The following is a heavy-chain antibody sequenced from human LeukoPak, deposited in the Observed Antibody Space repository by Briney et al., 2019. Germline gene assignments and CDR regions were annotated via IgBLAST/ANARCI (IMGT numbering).Heavy chain of an antibody. Sequence: GGSVTLSCAASGFSFSNYDVHWVRQATGKGLEWVSAIGNGGHTHYTGSVKGRFTISRENAKNSLYLQMNSLRAGDTAVYYCARGNILTGYDYWGQGTLVSVPS. V-gene: IGHV3-13*04. D-gene: IGHD7-27*01. CDR1: GFSFSNYD. CDR2: IGNGGHT. J-gene: IGHJ4*02. CDR3: ARGNILTGYDY.